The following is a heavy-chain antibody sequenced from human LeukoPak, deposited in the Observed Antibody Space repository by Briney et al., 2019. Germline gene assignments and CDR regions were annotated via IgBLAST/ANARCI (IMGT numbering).Heavy chain of an antibody. J-gene: IGHJ4*02. V-gene: IGHV4-61*02. CDR2: IYTSGST. Sequence: SQTLSLTCTVSGGSLSSGSYYWRWLRQPAGKGLEGLGRIYTSGSTNYNPSLKSRVTISVDTSKDQFSLKLSSVTAADTAVCYCAREGGLRYFDWLFDYFDYWGQGTLVTVPS. D-gene: IGHD3-9*01. CDR1: GGSLSSGSYY. CDR3: AREGGLRYFDWLFDYFDY.